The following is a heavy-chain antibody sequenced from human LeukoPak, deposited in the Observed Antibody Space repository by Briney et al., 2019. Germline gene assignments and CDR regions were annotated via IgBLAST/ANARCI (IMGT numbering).Heavy chain of an antibody. CDR3: ARDEIDFWNGPKSYIYFGMDV. CDR2: ISAFNGKT. J-gene: IGHJ6*02. V-gene: IGHV1-18*01. Sequence: GASVKVSCKSSGYSFTTFGFSWVRQAPGQGSEWMGWISAFNGKTNYAQKFQGRVTMTRDISTTTAYMELRSLRSDDTAVYYCARDEIDFWNGPKSYIYFGMDVWGQGTTVTVSS. D-gene: IGHD3-3*01. CDR1: GYSFTTFG.